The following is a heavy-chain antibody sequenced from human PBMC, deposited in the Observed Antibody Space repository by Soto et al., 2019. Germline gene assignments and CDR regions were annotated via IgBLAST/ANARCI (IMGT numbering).Heavy chain of an antibody. D-gene: IGHD1-26*01. CDR1: GFTFSSFA. J-gene: IGHJ4*02. V-gene: IGHV3-23*01. CDR3: AKAVSGSIRYVAY. Sequence: EVQLLESGGGLVQPGGSLRLSCAASGFTFSSFAMTWVRQAPGKGLEWVSLISGSGISTYYADSVEGRFTISRYNSRNTLYLLMNSLRAEDTAIYYGAKAVSGSIRYVAYWGQGNLVTVSS. CDR2: ISGSGIST.